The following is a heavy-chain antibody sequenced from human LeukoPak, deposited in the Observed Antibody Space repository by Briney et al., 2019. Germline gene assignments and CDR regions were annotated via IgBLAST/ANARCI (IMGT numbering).Heavy chain of an antibody. Sequence: PGGSLRLSCAASGFTFSSYAMSWVRQAPGKGLEWVSAISGSGGSTYYADSVKGRFTISRDNSKNTLYLQMNSLRAEDTAVYYCAKVPYSGSYYGWFDPWGQGTLATVSS. D-gene: IGHD1-26*01. CDR2: ISGSGGST. CDR1: GFTFSSYA. J-gene: IGHJ5*02. V-gene: IGHV3-23*01. CDR3: AKVPYSGSYYGWFDP.